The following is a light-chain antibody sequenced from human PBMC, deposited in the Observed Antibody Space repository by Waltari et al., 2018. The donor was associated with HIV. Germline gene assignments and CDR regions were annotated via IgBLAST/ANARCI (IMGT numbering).Light chain of an antibody. V-gene: IGLV3-1*01. Sequence: SYELTQPHSVSVSPGQPASSTRSGDKVGDKNACWYQQKTGQSPVLVIYQDRQRPQGIPERFSGSNSGNTATLTISGNQAMDEADYYCQACDSSTVVFGGGTKLTVL. J-gene: IGLJ2*01. CDR3: QACDSSTVV. CDR1: KVGDKN. CDR2: QDR.